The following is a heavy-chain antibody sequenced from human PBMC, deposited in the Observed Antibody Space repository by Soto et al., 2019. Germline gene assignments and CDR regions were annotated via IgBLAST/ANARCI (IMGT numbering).Heavy chain of an antibody. Sequence: SATLSLTCAVYGGSFSGYYWILIRQPPGKGLEWIGEINHSGSTNYNPSLKSRVTISVDTSKTQFSLKLSSVTDAETAVYYCGXIYNVNDWLDPWGQ. CDR2: INHSGST. CDR1: GGSFSGYY. D-gene: IGHD1-20*01. V-gene: IGHV4-34*01. J-gene: IGHJ5*02. CDR3: GXIYNVNDWLDP.